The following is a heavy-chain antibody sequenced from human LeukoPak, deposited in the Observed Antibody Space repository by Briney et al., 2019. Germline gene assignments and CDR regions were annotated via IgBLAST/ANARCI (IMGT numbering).Heavy chain of an antibody. Sequence: SETLSLTCTVYGGSFSGYYWSWIRQPPGKGLEWIGEINHSGSTNYNPSLKSRVTISVDTSKNQFSLKLSSVTAADTAVYYCARRYSGYDYDYWGQGTLVTVSS. CDR3: ARRYSGYDYDY. D-gene: IGHD5-12*01. J-gene: IGHJ4*02. CDR2: INHSGST. V-gene: IGHV4-34*01. CDR1: GGSFSGYY.